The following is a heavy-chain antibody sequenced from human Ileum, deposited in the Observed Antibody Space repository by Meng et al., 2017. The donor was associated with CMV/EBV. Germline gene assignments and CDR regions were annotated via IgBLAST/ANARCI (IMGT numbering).Heavy chain of an antibody. Sequence: VQLQDAGPGLVKPLQTRSLSCTVSGASISSGDYYWSWIRQPPGKGLEWIGYIFFSGNTYYNPSLNNRVIISIDTPRNQFSLKVDSVTAADTAVYYCARFRIAALGNLFDPWGHGTLVTVSS. CDR2: IFFSGNT. J-gene: IGHJ5*02. CDR1: GASISSGDYY. V-gene: IGHV4-30-4*08. CDR3: ARFRIAALGNLFDP. D-gene: IGHD6-13*01.